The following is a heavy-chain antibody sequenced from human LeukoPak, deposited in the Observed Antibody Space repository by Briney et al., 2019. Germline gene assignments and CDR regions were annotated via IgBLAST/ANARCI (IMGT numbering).Heavy chain of an antibody. CDR3: ASSDYGSGVDIDY. J-gene: IGHJ4*02. V-gene: IGHV3-30*03. CDR1: GFTFSSYG. CDR2: ISYDGTNK. D-gene: IGHD3-10*01. Sequence: PGGSLRLSCAASGFTFSSYGMHWVRQAPGKGLEWVAVISYDGTNKYYGDSVKGRFTISRDNSKNTLYLQMNSLRAEDTAVYYCASSDYGSGVDIDYWGQGSLVTVSS.